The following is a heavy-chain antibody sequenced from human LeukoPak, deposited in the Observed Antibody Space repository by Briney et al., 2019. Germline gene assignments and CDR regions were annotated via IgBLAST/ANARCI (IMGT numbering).Heavy chain of an antibody. Sequence: GGSLRLSCAASGFTFSSYGMHWVRQAPGKGLEWVAVISYDGSNKYYADSVKGRFTISRDNSKNTLYLQMNSLRAEDTAVYYCAKGVEMATIDYWGQGTLVTVSS. CDR2: ISYDGSNK. J-gene: IGHJ4*02. D-gene: IGHD5-24*01. CDR1: GFTFSSYG. CDR3: AKGVEMATIDY. V-gene: IGHV3-30*18.